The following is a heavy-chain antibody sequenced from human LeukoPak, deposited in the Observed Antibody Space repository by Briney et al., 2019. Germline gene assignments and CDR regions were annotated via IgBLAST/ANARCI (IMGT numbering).Heavy chain of an antibody. CDR3: ARVQRGVPAAMQFWFDP. V-gene: IGHV4-39*07. CDR2: IYYSGST. Sequence: SETLSLTCTVSGGSISSSSYYWGWIRQPPGKGLEWIGSIYYSGSTYYNPSLKSRVTISVDTSKNQFSLKLSSVTAADTAVYYCARVQRGVPAAMQFWFDPWGQGTLVTVSS. J-gene: IGHJ5*02. D-gene: IGHD2-2*01. CDR1: GGSISSSSYY.